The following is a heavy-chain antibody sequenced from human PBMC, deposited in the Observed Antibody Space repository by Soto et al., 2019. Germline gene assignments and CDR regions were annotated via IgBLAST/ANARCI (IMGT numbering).Heavy chain of an antibody. CDR2: IYYSGST. CDR1: GGSISSGDYY. CDR3: ARVGGFGATTIDY. Sequence: QVQLQESGPGLVKPSQTLSLTCTVSGGSISSGDYYWSWIRQPPGKGLEWIGYIYYSGSTYYNPSLTSRVTISVDTSKNQFSLKLSSVTAADTAVYYCARVGGFGATTIDYLGQGTLVTVSS. D-gene: IGHD3-10*01. V-gene: IGHV4-30-4*01. J-gene: IGHJ4*02.